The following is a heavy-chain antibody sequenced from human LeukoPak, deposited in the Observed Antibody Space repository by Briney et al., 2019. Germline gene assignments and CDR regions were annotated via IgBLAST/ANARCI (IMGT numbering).Heavy chain of an antibody. V-gene: IGHV3-21*01. CDR3: ARDRPHSSSWFPSVYYYGMDV. Sequence: GGSLRLSCAASGFTFSSYSMNWVRQAPGKGLERVSSISSSSSYIYYADSVKGRFTISRDNAKNSLYLQMNSLRAEDTAVYYCARDRPHSSSWFPSVYYYGMDVWGKGTTVTVSS. D-gene: IGHD6-13*01. J-gene: IGHJ6*04. CDR2: ISSSSSYI. CDR1: GFTFSSYS.